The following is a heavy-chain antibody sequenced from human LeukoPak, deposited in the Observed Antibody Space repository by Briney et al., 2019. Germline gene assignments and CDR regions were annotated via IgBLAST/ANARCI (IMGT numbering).Heavy chain of an antibody. CDR1: GFTFRNAW. V-gene: IGHV3-23*01. CDR2: ISGSGGST. CDR3: AKRDGYNSGVDY. J-gene: IGHJ4*02. D-gene: IGHD5-24*01. Sequence: GGSLRLSCAASGFTFRNAWMNWVRQAPGKGLEWVSAISGSGGSTYYADSVKGRFTISRDNSKNTLYLQMNSLRAEDTAVYYCAKRDGYNSGVDYWGQGTLVTVSS.